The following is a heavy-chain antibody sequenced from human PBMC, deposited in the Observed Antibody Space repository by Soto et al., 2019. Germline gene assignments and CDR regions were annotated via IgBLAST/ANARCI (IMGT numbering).Heavy chain of an antibody. J-gene: IGHJ6*02. V-gene: IGHV4-4*02. CDR3: ARENRYYGSGSYYYYYGMDV. CDR1: GGSISSSNW. D-gene: IGHD3-10*01. Sequence: SETRSLTCAVSGGSISSSNWWSWVRQPPGKGLEWIGEIYHSGSTNYNTSLKTRVTISVDKSKNQFSLKLSSVTAADTAVYYSARENRYYGSGSYYYYYGMDVWGQGATVTVSS. CDR2: IYHSGST.